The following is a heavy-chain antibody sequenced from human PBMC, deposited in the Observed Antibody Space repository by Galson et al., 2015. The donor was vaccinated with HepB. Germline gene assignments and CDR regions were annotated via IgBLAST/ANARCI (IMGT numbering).Heavy chain of an antibody. CDR2: IRHDGSDI. D-gene: IGHD5-18*01. CDR3: AKGYGLFDS. V-gene: IGHV3-7*03. J-gene: IGHJ5*01. CDR1: GFSFSTYW. Sequence: SLRLSCAASGFSFSTYWMSWVRQAPEKGLEWVANIRHDGSDISYVDSVKGRFTVSRDNSNNMLYLQMNSLRAEDAGLYFCAKGYGLFDSWGQGILVTVSS.